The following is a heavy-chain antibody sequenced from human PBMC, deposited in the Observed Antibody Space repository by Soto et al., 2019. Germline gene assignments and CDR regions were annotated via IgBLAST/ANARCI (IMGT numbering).Heavy chain of an antibody. J-gene: IGHJ5*02. V-gene: IGHV3-11*06. CDR1: GFTFGDSY. CDR2: ISPGSRYP. D-gene: IGHD2-15*01. Sequence: GGSLRLSCAGSGFTFGDSYTSWIRQAPGKGLEWLSYISPGSRYPAYADSVKGRFTISRDNAKRSLYLQMMSLTAEDTAIYYCVRGGGGGLFDPWGQGTMVTVSS. CDR3: VRGGGGGLFDP.